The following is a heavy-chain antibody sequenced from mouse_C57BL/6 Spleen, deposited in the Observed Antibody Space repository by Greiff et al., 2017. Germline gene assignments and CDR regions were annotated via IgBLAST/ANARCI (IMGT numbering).Heavy chain of an antibody. CDR3: ARADSNYLFAY. J-gene: IGHJ3*01. D-gene: IGHD2-5*01. CDR1: GYTFTSYW. V-gene: IGHV1-69*01. Sequence: QVQLQQPGAELVMPGASVKLSCKASGYTFTSYWMHWVKQRPGQGLEWIGEIDPSDSYTNYNQKFKGKSTLTVDKSSSTDYMQLSRLTSEDSAVYYCARADSNYLFAYWGQGTLVTVSA. CDR2: IDPSDSYT.